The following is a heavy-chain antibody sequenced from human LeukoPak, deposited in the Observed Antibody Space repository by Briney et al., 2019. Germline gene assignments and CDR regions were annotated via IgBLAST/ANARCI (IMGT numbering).Heavy chain of an antibody. CDR2: ISSNGGST. Sequence: GALRLFWSGSGITFSSQCNHLVRQGSGEGLEYFFAISSNGGSTYYANSVKGRFTISRDNSKNTLYLQMNSLRAEDTAVYYCAKNGYSSSFSRFDYWGQGTLVTVSS. D-gene: IGHD6-6*01. CDR3: AKNGYSSSFSRFDY. CDR1: GITFSSQC. J-gene: IGHJ4*02. V-gene: IGHV3-64*04.